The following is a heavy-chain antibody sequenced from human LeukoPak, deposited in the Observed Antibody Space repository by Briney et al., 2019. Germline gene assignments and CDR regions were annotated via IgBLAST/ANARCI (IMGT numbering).Heavy chain of an antibody. CDR1: GGSISSYY. Sequence: SETLSLTCTVSGGSISSYYWSWIRQPPGKGLEWIGEINHSGSTNYNPSLKSRVTISVDTSKNQFSLKLSSVTAADTAVYYCAREIAVAGTSYYFDYWGQGTLVTVSS. CDR3: AREIAVAGTSYYFDY. CDR2: INHSGST. D-gene: IGHD6-19*01. V-gene: IGHV4-34*01. J-gene: IGHJ4*02.